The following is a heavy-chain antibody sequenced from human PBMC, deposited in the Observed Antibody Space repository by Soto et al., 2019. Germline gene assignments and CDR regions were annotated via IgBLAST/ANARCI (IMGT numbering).Heavy chain of an antibody. CDR3: ARDGGVNTAMVTRFDY. Sequence: GGSLRLSCAASGFTFSSYAMSWVRQAPGKGLEWVSAISGSGGSTYYADSVKGRFTISRDNSKNTLYLQMNSLRAEDTAVYYCARDGGVNTAMVTRFDYWGQGTLVTVSS. D-gene: IGHD5-18*01. CDR2: ISGSGGST. V-gene: IGHV3-23*01. CDR1: GFTFSSYA. J-gene: IGHJ4*02.